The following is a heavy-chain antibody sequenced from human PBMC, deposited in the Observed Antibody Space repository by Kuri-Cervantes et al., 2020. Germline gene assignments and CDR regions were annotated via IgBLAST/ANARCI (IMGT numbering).Heavy chain of an antibody. V-gene: IGHV3-7*01. CDR1: GFTFSSSW. D-gene: IGHD6-13*01. CDR3: ARDPIEAAAGTSGFDI. CDR2: IKEDGSEK. Sequence: GGSLRLSCAASGFTFSSSWMHWVCQAPEKGLEWVANIKEDGSEKYYVDSVKGRFTISRDNAKNSLYLQMNSLRAEDTAVYYCARDPIEAAAGTSGFDIWGQGTMVTVSS. J-gene: IGHJ3*02.